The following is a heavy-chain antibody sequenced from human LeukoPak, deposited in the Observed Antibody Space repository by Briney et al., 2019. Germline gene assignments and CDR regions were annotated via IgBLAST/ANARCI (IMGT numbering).Heavy chain of an antibody. D-gene: IGHD6-6*01. CDR3: GGKQLVTSFDY. J-gene: IGHJ4*02. V-gene: IGHV3-9*01. CDR1: GFTFDDYA. Sequence: GGSLRLSCAASGFTFDDYAMHWVRQAPGKGLEWVSGISWYSGSIGYADSVKGRFTISRDNAKNSLYLQMNSLRAEDTALYSKGGKQLVTSFDYWGQGTLVTVSS. CDR2: ISWYSGSI.